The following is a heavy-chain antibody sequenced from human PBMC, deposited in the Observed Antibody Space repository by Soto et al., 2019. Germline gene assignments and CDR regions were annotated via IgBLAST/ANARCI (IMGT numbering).Heavy chain of an antibody. CDR1: CGSISSYY. D-gene: IGHD6-19*01. V-gene: IGHV4-59*01. CDR2: IYYSGST. J-gene: IGHJ5*02. CDR3: ARGIAVAGPLNWFDP. Sequence: PSETLSLTCTVSCGSISSYYWSWIRQPPGKGLEWIGYIYYSGSTNYNPSLKSRVTISVDTSKNQFSLKLSSVTAADTAVYYCARGIAVAGPLNWFDPWGQGTLVTVSS.